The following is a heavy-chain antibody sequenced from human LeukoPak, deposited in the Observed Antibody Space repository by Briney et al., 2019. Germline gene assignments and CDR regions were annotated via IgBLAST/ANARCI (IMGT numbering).Heavy chain of an antibody. D-gene: IGHD3-10*01. Sequence: GGSLRLSCAASGFTFSSYAMSWVRQAPGKGLEWVSGVSGSGGTAYYADSVKGRFTISSDNSKNTLYLQMNSLRAEDMAVYYCAKHPGSGNYFFDYWGQGTLVTVSS. CDR2: VSGSGGTA. V-gene: IGHV3-23*01. J-gene: IGHJ4*02. CDR3: AKHPGSGNYFFDY. CDR1: GFTFSSYA.